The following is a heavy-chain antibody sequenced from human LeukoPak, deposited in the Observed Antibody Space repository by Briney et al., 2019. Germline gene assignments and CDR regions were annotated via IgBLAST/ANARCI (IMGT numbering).Heavy chain of an antibody. D-gene: IGHD3-3*01. CDR2: INPNSGAT. CDR3: ARVGHYDLSWFDP. Sequence: GASVKVSCKASGYTFTGYYMHWVRQAPGQGPEWMGRINPNSGATKYAQKFQGRVTMTRDTSSNTVYMELSRLRSDDTAVYYCARVGHYDLSWFDPWGQGSLATVSS. J-gene: IGHJ5*02. V-gene: IGHV1-2*06. CDR1: GYTFTGYY.